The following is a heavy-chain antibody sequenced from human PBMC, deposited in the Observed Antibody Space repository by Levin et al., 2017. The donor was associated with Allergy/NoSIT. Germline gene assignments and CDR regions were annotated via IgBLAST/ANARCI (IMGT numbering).Heavy chain of an antibody. D-gene: IGHD7-27*01. CDR3: ARAPTGYGKWGFDY. V-gene: IGHV3-30-3*01. CDR2: ISYDGSNK. Sequence: GGSLRLSCAASGFTFSSYAMHWVRQAPGKGLEWVAVISYDGSNKYYADSVKGRFTISRDNSKNTLYLQMNSLRAEDAAVYYCARAPTGYGKWGFDYWGQGTLVTVAS. J-gene: IGHJ4*02. CDR1: GFTFSSYA.